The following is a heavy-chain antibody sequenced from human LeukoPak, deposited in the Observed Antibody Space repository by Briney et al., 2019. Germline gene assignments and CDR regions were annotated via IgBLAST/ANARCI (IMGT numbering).Heavy chain of an antibody. J-gene: IGHJ6*02. V-gene: IGHV4-59*06. CDR2: IHYSGST. CDR3: ARRGYGGAMDV. CDR1: GGSISSYY. D-gene: IGHD4/OR15-4a*01. Sequence: SETLSLTCTVSGGSISSYYWSWIRQHPGKGLEWIGYIHYSGSTYNNPSLKSRITISIDTTQNRFSLKLTSVTAADTAVYYCARRGYGGAMDVWGQGTTVTVSS.